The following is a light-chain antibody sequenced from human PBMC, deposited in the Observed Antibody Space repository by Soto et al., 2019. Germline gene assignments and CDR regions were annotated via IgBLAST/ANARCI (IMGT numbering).Light chain of an antibody. V-gene: IGKV1-39*01. CDR1: QSISSY. Sequence: DIQMTQSPSSLSASVGDRVTITCRASQSISSYLNWYQQKPGKAPKLLSYAASSLQSGVPSRFSGSGSGTDFTLTISSLQPEDCATYYCQQRKTFGQGTKVEIK. CDR3: QQRKT. CDR2: AAS. J-gene: IGKJ1*01.